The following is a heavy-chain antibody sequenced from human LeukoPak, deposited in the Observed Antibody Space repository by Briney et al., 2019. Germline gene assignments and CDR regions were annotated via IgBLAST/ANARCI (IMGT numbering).Heavy chain of an antibody. D-gene: IGHD6-6*01. V-gene: IGHV1-18*01. CDR2: ISAYNGNT. J-gene: IGHJ6*03. CDR1: GYTFTSYG. CDR3: AREGSVYSSSSTDYYYTTWTS. Sequence: GASVKVSCKASGYTFTSYGISWVRQAPGQGLEWMGWISAYNGNTNYAQKLQGRVTMTTDTSTSTAYMELRSLRSDDTAVYYCAREGSVYSSSSTDYYYTTWTSGAKGPRSPSP.